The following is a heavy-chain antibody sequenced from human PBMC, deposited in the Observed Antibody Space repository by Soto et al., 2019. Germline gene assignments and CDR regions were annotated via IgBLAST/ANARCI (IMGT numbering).Heavy chain of an antibody. CDR2: IYPHDSSI. Sequence: GESLKISCKGSGYIFTNYWIGWVRQMPGKGLEWMGIIYPHDSSIRYSPSFQGQVTFSADKSINTVYLQWSSLRASDHAMYYCARSKAVPGGVRGETGNYYYFMDVWGQGTTVTVSS. J-gene: IGHJ6*02. V-gene: IGHV5-51*01. CDR3: ARSKAVPGGVRGETGNYYYFMDV. CDR1: GYIFTNYW. D-gene: IGHD3-16*01.